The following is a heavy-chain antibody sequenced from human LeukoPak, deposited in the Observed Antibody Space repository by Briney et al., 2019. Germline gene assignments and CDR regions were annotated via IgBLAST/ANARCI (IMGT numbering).Heavy chain of an antibody. V-gene: IGHV1-2*02. CDR1: GYTFTGYY. CDR3: ARTNIAARRDDFDF. J-gene: IGHJ4*02. D-gene: IGHD6-6*01. CDR2: INSNSGGT. Sequence: ASVKVSCKASGYTFTGYYIHWFRQAPGQGLEWMGWINSNSGGTNYAQKFQGRVTMTRDTPTSTAFMELSRLTSDDTALFYCARTNIAARRDDFDFWGQGTVVTVSS.